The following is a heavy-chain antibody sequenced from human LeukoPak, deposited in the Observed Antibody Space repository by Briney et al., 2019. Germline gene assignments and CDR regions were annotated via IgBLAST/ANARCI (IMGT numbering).Heavy chain of an antibody. D-gene: IGHD1-26*01. J-gene: IGHJ6*03. V-gene: IGHV1-2*02. Sequence: ASVKVSCKASGYTFTGYYMHWVRQAPGQGLEWMGWINPNSGGTNYAQKFQGRVTMTRDTSISTAYMELSRLRSDDTAVYYCARDGVARWELPGYYMDVWGKGTTVTVSS. CDR2: INPNSGGT. CDR1: GYTFTGYY. CDR3: ARDGVARWELPGYYMDV.